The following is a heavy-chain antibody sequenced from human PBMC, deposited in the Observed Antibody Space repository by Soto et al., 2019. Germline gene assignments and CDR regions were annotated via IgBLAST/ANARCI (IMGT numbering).Heavy chain of an antibody. V-gene: IGHV4-31*02. CDR2: IYYSGST. CDR3: AFFFQAEDGIRDTVPVSAFLLNRSSDL. Sequence: HPRKSLEWIGYIYYSGSTYYNPSLKSRIPISVDTSKNQFSLKLSSVTAADTAVYYCAFFFQAEDGIRDTVPVSAFLLNRSSDL. D-gene: IGHD2-15*01. J-gene: IGHJ2*01.